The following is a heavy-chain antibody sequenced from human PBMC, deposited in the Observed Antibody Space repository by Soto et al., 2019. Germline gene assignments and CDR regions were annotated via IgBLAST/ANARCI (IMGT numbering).Heavy chain of an antibody. D-gene: IGHD3-22*01. CDR1: GGSISSGDYY. CDR3: ARRTAYYYDSSGYHWFDP. Sequence: SETLSLTCTVSGGSISSGDYYWSWIRQPPGKSLEWIGYIYYSGSTYYNPSLKSRVTISVDTSKNQFSLKLSSVTAADTAVYYCARRTAYYYDSSGYHWFDPWGQGTLVTVSS. V-gene: IGHV4-30-4*01. CDR2: IYYSGST. J-gene: IGHJ5*02.